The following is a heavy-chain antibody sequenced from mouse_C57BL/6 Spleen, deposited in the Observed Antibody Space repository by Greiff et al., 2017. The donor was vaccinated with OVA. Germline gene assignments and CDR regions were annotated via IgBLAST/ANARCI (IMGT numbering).Heavy chain of an antibody. D-gene: IGHD2-4*01. CDR2: INPGSGGT. Sequence: QVQLQQSGAELVRPGTSVKVSCKASGYAFTNYLIEWVKQRPGQGLEWIGVINPGSGGTNYNEKFKGKATLTADKSSSTAYMQLSSLTSEDSAVYFCARSFYDYDPSWFAYWGQGTLVTVST. J-gene: IGHJ3*01. CDR1: GYAFTNYL. CDR3: ARSFYDYDPSWFAY. V-gene: IGHV1-54*01.